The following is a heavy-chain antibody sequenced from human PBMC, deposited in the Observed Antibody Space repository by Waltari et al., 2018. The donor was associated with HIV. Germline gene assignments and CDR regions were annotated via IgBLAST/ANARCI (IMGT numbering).Heavy chain of an antibody. CDR2: INDSGSP. J-gene: IGHJ4*02. D-gene: IGHD1-20*01. Sequence: QVQLRQWGAGLLKPSETLSLTCAVYGGSFSGYYCSWIRHSPGKGLQWLVDINDSGSPNYNMSLKSRLTISLDTSQKQFSLKLSSLTAADAAVYYCARGPRDNLDYWGQGTLVAVSS. CDR3: ARGPRDNLDY. V-gene: IGHV4-34*01. CDR1: GGSFSGYY.